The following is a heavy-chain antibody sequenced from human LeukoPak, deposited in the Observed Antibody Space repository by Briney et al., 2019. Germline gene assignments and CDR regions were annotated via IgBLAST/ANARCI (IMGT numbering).Heavy chain of an antibody. CDR2: FDPEDGET. D-gene: IGHD3-10*01. J-gene: IGHJ5*02. Sequence: ASVKVSCKVSGYTLTELSMHWVRQAPGKGLEWMGGFDPEDGETIYAQKFQGRVTMTEDTSTDTAYMELSSLRSEDTAVYYCATKEIWFGELLNWFWFDPWGQGTLVTVSS. CDR3: ATKEIWFGELLNWFWFDP. CDR1: GYTLTELS. V-gene: IGHV1-24*01.